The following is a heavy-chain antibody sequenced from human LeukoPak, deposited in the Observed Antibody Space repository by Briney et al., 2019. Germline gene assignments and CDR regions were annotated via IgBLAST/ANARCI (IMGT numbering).Heavy chain of an antibody. D-gene: IGHD3-22*01. CDR3: ARPYYDNGAYYYC. J-gene: IGHJ4*02. Sequence: GGSLRLSYAASGFTFSSYWMHWVRQAPGKGLVWVSRINSDGSSTGYADSVKGRFTISRDNAKNTLYLQMNSLRAEDTAVYYCARPYYDNGAYYYCWGQGTLVTVSS. CDR1: GFTFSSYW. CDR2: INSDGSST. V-gene: IGHV3-74*01.